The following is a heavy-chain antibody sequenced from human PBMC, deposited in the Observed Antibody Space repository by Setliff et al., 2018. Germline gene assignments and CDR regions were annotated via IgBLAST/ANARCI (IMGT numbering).Heavy chain of an antibody. CDR3: ARVGRERSNGECYSTTPCYSYYMDV. J-gene: IGHJ6*03. Sequence: GGSLRLSCAASGFTFSTYDMHWVRQATGKGLEWVSAIGTGGDTYYADSVKGRFTISRDNAKNSLYLQMNSLRAGDTAVYYCARVGRERSNGECYSTTPCYSYYMDVWGKGTTVTVSS. CDR2: IGTGGDT. D-gene: IGHD2-8*01. V-gene: IGHV3-13*01. CDR1: GFTFSTYD.